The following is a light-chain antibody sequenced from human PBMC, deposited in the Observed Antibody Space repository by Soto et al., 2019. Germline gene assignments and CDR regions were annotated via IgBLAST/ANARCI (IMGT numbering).Light chain of an antibody. CDR1: QPISNW. CDR2: AAS. CDR3: QQGSTFPPLT. V-gene: IGKV1-12*01. Sequence: IQMTQSPSSVSASVGDRVIITCRASQPISNWLAWYQQKPGKAPKLLIYAASTLQSGVPSRFSGSGSGTDFTLTISSLQPDDFATYFCQQGSTFPPLTFGGGTKVAIK. J-gene: IGKJ4*01.